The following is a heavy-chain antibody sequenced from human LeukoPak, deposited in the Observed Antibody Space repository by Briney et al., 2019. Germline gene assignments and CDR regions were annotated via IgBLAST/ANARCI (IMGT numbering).Heavy chain of an antibody. CDR2: INAGNGNT. CDR1: GYTFTSYA. J-gene: IGHJ4*02. CDR3: ARDWLSPGGPSYDY. D-gene: IGHD3-22*01. Sequence: ASVKVSCKASGYTFTSYAIHWVRQAPGQRLEWMGWINAGNGNTKYSQKFQGRVTITRDTSASTAYMEVSSLRSEDTAVYYCARDWLSPGGPSYDYWGQGTLVTVSS. V-gene: IGHV1-3*01.